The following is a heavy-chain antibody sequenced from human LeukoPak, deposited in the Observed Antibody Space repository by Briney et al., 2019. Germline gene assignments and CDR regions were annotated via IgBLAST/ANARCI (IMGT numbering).Heavy chain of an antibody. CDR3: ARDPLLDY. Sequence: SXGTFSSYAXXXXRQAPGQGLDWMAGIIPIFGTANYAQKFQGRVTITTDESTSTAYMELSSLRSEDTAVYYCARDPLLDYWGQGTLVTVSS. CDR1: XGTFSSYA. V-gene: IGHV1-69*05. J-gene: IGHJ4*02. CDR2: IIPIFGTA.